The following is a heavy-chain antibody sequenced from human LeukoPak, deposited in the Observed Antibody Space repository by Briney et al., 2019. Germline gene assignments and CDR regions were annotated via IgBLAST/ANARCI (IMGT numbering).Heavy chain of an antibody. CDR1: GGFFSGYY. CDR3: ARGRGIVVGYNWFDP. V-gene: IGHV4-34*01. Sequence: PSETLSLTCAVYGGFFSGYYWSWIRQPPGKGLEWIGEINHSGSTNYNPSLKSRVTISVDTSKNQFSLKLSSVTAADTAVYYCARGRGIVVGYNWFDPWGQGTLVTVSS. J-gene: IGHJ5*02. CDR2: INHSGST. D-gene: IGHD2-2*01.